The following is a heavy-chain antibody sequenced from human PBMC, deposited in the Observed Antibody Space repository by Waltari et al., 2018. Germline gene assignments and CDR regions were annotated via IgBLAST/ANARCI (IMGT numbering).Heavy chain of an antibody. J-gene: IGHJ3*02. CDR3: ARGRSETYRGGVFDI. V-gene: IGHV3-7*01. Sequence: EVQLVESGGGLVQPGGSLRLSCAASGFTLASYWTNWVRQAPGKGVEWVANINEDERERYFVDYVKGRFTISRDNAKNTLYLQINSLRVEDTAVYYCARGRSETYRGGVFDIWGQGTMVTVSS. CDR1: GFTLASYW. D-gene: IGHD1-26*01. CDR2: INEDERER.